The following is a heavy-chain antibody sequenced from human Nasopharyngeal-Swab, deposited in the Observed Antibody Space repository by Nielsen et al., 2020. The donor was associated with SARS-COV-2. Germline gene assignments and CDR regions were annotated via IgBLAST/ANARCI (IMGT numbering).Heavy chain of an antibody. CDR1: GGSISSSNW. J-gene: IGHJ4*02. V-gene: IGHV4-4*02. Sequence: GTLSLTCAVSGGSISSSNWWSWVRQSPGKGLEWIGEIYHSGSTNYNPSLKSRVTISVDKSKNQFSLKLSSVTAADTAVYYCARVRWQWLVKDMKRNYFDYWGQGTLVTVSS. CDR3: ARVRWQWLVKDMKRNYFDY. D-gene: IGHD6-19*01. CDR2: IYHSGST.